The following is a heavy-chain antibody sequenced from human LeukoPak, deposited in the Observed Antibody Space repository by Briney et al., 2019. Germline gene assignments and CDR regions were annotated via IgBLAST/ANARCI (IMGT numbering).Heavy chain of an antibody. CDR3: AASFYCSSTSCYAGWFDP. D-gene: IGHD2-2*01. CDR1: GGSISSYY. Sequence: PSETLSLTCTVSGGSISSYYWSWIRQPPGKGLEWIGYIYYSGSTNYNPSLKRRVTISVDTSKNQFSLKLRSVTAADTAVYYCAASFYCSSTSCYAGWFDPWGQGTLVTVSS. CDR2: IYYSGST. V-gene: IGHV4-59*01. J-gene: IGHJ5*02.